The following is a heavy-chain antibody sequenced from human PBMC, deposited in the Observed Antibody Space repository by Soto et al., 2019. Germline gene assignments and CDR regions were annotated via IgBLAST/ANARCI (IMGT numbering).Heavy chain of an antibody. V-gene: IGHV4-30-4*01. J-gene: IGHJ6*02. CDR2: IYYSGST. CDR3: ARDDRSPSGGMDV. Sequence: QVQLQESGPGLVKPSQTLSLTCTVSGGSINGGDYHWTWIRQTPGKGLEWIGAIYYSGSTYYNPSLKSRIRISVDTSKNQFSLKLSSVTAADTAVYYCARDDRSPSGGMDVWGQGTTVTVSS. CDR1: GGSINGGDYH.